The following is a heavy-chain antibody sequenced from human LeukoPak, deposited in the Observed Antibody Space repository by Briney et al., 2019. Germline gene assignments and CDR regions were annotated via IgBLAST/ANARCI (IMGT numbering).Heavy chain of an antibody. V-gene: IGHV3-53*01. D-gene: IGHD5-24*01. J-gene: IGHJ4*02. CDR3: ARGEGYNFFDY. Sequence: PGGSLRLSCAVSGFSVTNNYMSWVRQAPGKGLEWVSVFYVGGATYYADSVKGRFTISRDNSENTLYLQMKSLRAEDTAVYYCARGEGYNFFDYWGQGTLVTVSS. CDR2: FYVGGAT. CDR1: GFSVTNNY.